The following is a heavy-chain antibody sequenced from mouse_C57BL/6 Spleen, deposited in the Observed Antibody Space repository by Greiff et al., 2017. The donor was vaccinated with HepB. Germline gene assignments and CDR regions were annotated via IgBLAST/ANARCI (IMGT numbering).Heavy chain of an antibody. CDR1: GYNFTSYW. CDR3: ARGPGRNPY. CDR2: IDPSDSYT. V-gene: IGHV1-69*01. J-gene: IGHJ2*01. D-gene: IGHD2-1*01. Sequence: VQLQQPGAELVMPGASVKLSCKASGYNFTSYWMHWVKQRPGQGLEWIGEIDPSDSYTNYNQKFKGKSTLTVDKSSSTAYMQLSSLTSEDSAVYYFARGPGRNPYWGQGTTLTVSS.